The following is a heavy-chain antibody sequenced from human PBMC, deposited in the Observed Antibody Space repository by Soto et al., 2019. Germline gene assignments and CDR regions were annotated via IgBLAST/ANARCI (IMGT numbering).Heavy chain of an antibody. CDR2: INAGNGNT. CDR1: GYTFTSYA. Sequence: QVQLVQSGAEEKKPGASVKVSCKASGYTFTSYAMHWVRQAPGQRLEWMGWINAGNGNTKYSQKFQGRVTITRDTSARTAYMELSSLRSEDTAVYYCARDHPWDSYGYAYYWGQGTLVTVSS. CDR3: ARDHPWDSYGYAYY. D-gene: IGHD5-18*01. V-gene: IGHV1-3*05. J-gene: IGHJ4*02.